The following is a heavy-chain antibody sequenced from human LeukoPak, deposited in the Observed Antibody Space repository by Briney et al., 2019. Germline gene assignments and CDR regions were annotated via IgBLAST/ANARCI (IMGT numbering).Heavy chain of an antibody. CDR3: ARGGNLLGGVVIG. CDR2: IIPIFGTA. CDR1: GGTFSSYA. V-gene: IGHV1-69*13. Sequence: ASVKVSCKASGGTFSSYAISWVRQAPGQGLEWMGGIIPIFGTANYAQKFQGRVTITADESTSTAYMELSSLRSEDTAVYYCARGGNLLGGVVIGWGQGTLVTVSS. D-gene: IGHD3-16*02. J-gene: IGHJ4*02.